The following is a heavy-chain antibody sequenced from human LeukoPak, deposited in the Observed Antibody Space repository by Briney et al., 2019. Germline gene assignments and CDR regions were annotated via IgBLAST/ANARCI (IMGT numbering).Heavy chain of an antibody. V-gene: IGHV3-23*01. Sequence: GGSLRLSCAASGFTFSSYAMSWVRQAPGKGLEWVSAISGSGGSTYYADSVKGRFTISRDNSKNTLYLQMNSLRAEDTAVYYCAKDMGTHIVVVTASDYWGQGTLVTVSS. D-gene: IGHD2-21*02. J-gene: IGHJ4*02. CDR1: GFTFSSYA. CDR3: AKDMGTHIVVVTASDY. CDR2: ISGSGGST.